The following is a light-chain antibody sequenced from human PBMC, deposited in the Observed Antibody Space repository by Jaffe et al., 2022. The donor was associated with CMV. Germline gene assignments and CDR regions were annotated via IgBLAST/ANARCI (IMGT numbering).Light chain of an antibody. CDR1: ELSKQY. CDR2: KDT. V-gene: IGLV3-25*03. Sequence: SNELTQPPSMSVSPGQTARITCSGDELSKQYTFWYQQKAGQAPVVVIYKDTERPSGIPERFSGSSSGTTATLTISGVLAEDEADYFCQSADRTTTYWVFGGGTQLTVL. CDR3: QSADRTTTYWV. J-gene: IGLJ3*02.